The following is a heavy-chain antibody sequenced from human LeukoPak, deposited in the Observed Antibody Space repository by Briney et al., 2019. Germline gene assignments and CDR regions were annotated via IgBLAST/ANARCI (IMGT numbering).Heavy chain of an antibody. CDR2: IKQDGSEK. V-gene: IGHV3-7*01. D-gene: IGHD2-2*01. Sequence: PGGSLRLSCAASGFTFSSYWMSWVRQAPGKGLEWVANIKQDGSEKYYVDSVKGRFTISRDNAKNSLYLQMNSLRIEDTAVYYCALRGYRSSWTALDYWGQGTLVTVSS. CDR1: GFTFSSYW. CDR3: ALRGYRSSWTALDY. J-gene: IGHJ4*02.